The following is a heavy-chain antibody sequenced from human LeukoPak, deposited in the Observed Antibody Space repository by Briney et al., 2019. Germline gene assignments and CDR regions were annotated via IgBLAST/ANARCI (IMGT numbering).Heavy chain of an antibody. J-gene: IGHJ4*02. Sequence: GGSLRLSCAASGFTFSSYAMSWVRQAPGKGLEWVSAISGSGGSTYYADSVKGRFTISRDNSKNTLYLQMNSLRAEDTAVYYCAKPPLELPGSGWWAGFDYWGQGTLVTVSS. CDR3: AKPPLELPGSGWWAGFDY. CDR2: ISGSGGST. CDR1: GFTFSSYA. D-gene: IGHD6-19*01. V-gene: IGHV3-23*01.